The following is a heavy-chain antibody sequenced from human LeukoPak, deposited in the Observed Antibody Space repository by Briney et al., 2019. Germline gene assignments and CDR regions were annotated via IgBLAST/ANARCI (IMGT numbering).Heavy chain of an antibody. CDR1: GFTFNTYS. V-gene: IGHV3-21*04. CDR3: ARGPVSYSSSWYIRDDY. Sequence: GGSLRLSCAASGFTFNTYSMIWVRQAPGKGLEWVSSISSGSTYIFYADSVKGRFTISRDSAKNSLYLQMNSLRAEDTAVYYCARGPVSYSSSWYIRDDYWGQGTLVTVSS. CDR2: ISSGSTYI. D-gene: IGHD6-13*01. J-gene: IGHJ4*02.